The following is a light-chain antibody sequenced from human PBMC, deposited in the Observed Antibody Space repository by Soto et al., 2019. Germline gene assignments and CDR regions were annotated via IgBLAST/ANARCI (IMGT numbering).Light chain of an antibody. CDR2: GAS. CDR1: QSLSSNY. J-gene: IGKJ1*01. V-gene: IGKV3-20*01. Sequence: EIEWTQSPGTLFLSPGERATLSCRASQSLSSNYLAWYQQKPGQAPRLLIYGASSRPTGIPARFSGGGSGTDFTLTISSLDPEDFAAYYCQQYCLSFTLTFGQGTRVEI. CDR3: QQYCLSFTLT.